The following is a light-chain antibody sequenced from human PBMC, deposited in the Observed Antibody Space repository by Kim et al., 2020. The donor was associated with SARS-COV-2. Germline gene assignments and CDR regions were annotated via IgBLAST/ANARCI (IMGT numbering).Light chain of an antibody. CDR1: NSNVGGYNY. J-gene: IGLJ2*01. CDR3: SSYTTTNNSV. CDR2: DVG. Sequence: QSALTQPPSASGSPGQSITISCTGTNSNVGGYNYVSWYQQHPGKAPKLMIYDVGTRPSGVSDRFSGSKSGNTASLTISGLQAEDEADYYCSSYTTTNNSVFGGGTKLTVL. V-gene: IGLV2-14*03.